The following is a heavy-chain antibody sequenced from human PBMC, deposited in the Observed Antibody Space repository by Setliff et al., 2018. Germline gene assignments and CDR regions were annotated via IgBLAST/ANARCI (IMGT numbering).Heavy chain of an antibody. CDR3: AREQWLDPPGYYYMDV. CDR1: GGTFSGYY. CDR2: IIHSGTT. J-gene: IGHJ6*03. D-gene: IGHD6-19*01. Sequence: SETLSLTCAVYGGTFSGYYWSWIRQPPGKRLEWIGEIIHSGTTNYNPSLKSRVTMSIDTSKNQFSLKLNSVTAADMAVYYCAREQWLDPPGYYYMDVWAKGTTVTVSS. V-gene: IGHV4-34*12.